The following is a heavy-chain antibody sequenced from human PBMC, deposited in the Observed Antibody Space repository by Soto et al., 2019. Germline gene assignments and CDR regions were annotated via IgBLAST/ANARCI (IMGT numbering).Heavy chain of an antibody. J-gene: IGHJ4*02. CDR3: ARDSVAVAGKQFDY. V-gene: IGHV1-18*04. CDR2: ISAYNGNT. Sequence: SVKVSFKASCYTFTSYGISWVRQAPGQGLEWMGWISAYNGNTNYAQKLQGRVTMTTDTSTSTAYMELRSLRSDDTAVYYCARDSVAVAGKQFDYWGQGTLVTVSS. CDR1: CYTFTSYG. D-gene: IGHD6-19*01.